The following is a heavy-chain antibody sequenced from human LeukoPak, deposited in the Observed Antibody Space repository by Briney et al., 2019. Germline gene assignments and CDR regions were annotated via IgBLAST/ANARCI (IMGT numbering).Heavy chain of an antibody. V-gene: IGHV3-23*01. Sequence: GGSLRLSCAASGFTFSNYAMSWVRQAPGKGLEWVSVISGIGGSTYYADSVKGRFTISRDNSKNTLYLQMNSLRAEDTAVYYCAKDATYDDFWSGYPGVDAFDIWGQGTMVTVSS. D-gene: IGHD3-3*01. CDR2: ISGIGGST. J-gene: IGHJ3*02. CDR3: AKDATYDDFWSGYPGVDAFDI. CDR1: GFTFSNYA.